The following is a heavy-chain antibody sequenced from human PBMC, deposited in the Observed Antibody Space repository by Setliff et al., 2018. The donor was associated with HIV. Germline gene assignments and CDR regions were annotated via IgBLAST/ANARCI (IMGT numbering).Heavy chain of an antibody. CDR1: GDSISSGNYY. CDR3: SRGPPFDR. CDR2: ITNTGAT. Sequence: SETLSLTCTVSGDSISSGNYYWTWIRQPAGKALEWIGRITNTGATEYNPSPKSRVTVSVDTSQNQFSLNLTSVTAADTATYFCSRGPPFDRWGRGTLVTVSS. V-gene: IGHV4-61*02. J-gene: IGHJ2*01.